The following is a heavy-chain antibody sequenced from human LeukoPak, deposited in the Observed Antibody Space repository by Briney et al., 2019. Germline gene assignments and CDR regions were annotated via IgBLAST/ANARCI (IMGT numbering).Heavy chain of an antibody. Sequence: GASVKVSCKASGGTFSSYAISWVRQAPGQGLEWMGGIIPIFGTANYAQKFQGRVTITADESTSTAYMELSSLRSEDTAVYYCARDVTPVGPPDYWGQGTLVTVSS. D-gene: IGHD1-14*01. V-gene: IGHV1-69*13. CDR1: GGTFSSYA. CDR2: IIPIFGTA. CDR3: ARDVTPVGPPDY. J-gene: IGHJ4*02.